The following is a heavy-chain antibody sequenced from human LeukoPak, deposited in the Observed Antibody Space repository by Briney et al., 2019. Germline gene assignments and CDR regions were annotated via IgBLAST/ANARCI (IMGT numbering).Heavy chain of an antibody. J-gene: IGHJ4*02. CDR2: ISGSGGST. V-gene: IGHV3-23*01. D-gene: IGHD6-13*01. CDR1: GFTFTSYA. CDR3: AKAPGIAAAGTFDY. Sequence: PGGSLRLSCAASGFTFTSYAMSWVRQAPGKGLEWVSGISGSGGSTYYADSVKGRFTISRDNSKNTLYLQMNSLRAEDTAVYYCAKAPGIAAAGTFDYWGQGPLVTVSS.